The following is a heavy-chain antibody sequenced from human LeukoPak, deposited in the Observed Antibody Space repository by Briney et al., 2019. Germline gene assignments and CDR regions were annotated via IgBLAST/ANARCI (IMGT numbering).Heavy chain of an antibody. D-gene: IGHD3-22*01. Sequence: GGSLRLSCAASGFTFSSYAMGWVRQAPGRGLEWVSAISASGGTTYYADSVKGRFTISRDNSKSTVFLQMNSLSAEDTAVYHCAKDLSYYYDSSGSSTYSHYGLDVWGQGTTVTVSS. CDR1: GFTFSSYA. J-gene: IGHJ6*02. CDR2: ISASGGTT. CDR3: AKDLSYYYDSSGSSTYSHYGLDV. V-gene: IGHV3-23*01.